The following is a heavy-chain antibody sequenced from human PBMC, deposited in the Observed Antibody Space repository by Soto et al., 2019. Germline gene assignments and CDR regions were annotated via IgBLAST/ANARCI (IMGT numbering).Heavy chain of an antibody. CDR3: AGGGYCISTSCYLNWFDP. D-gene: IGHD2-2*01. J-gene: IGHJ5*02. CDR2: ISYDGSNK. V-gene: IGHV3-30-3*01. Sequence: QVQLVESGGGVVQPGRSLRLSCAASGFTFSNYAMHWVRQAPGKGLEWVALISYDGSNKYYADSVKGRFTISRDNSKNTLYLQMNSLGAEDMAVYYCAGGGYCISTSCYLNWFDPWGQGTLVTVSS. CDR1: GFTFSNYA.